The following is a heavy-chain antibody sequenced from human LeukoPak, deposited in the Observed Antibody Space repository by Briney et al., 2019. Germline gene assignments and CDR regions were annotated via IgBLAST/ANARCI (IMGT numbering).Heavy chain of an antibody. V-gene: IGHV3-20*04. CDR3: ARASHYRDRSDYPDY. J-gene: IGHJ4*02. Sequence: GGSPRPSCAASGFTFDDYGMSWVRQAPRKGLGWVSVITWSGGSTGYADSVKGRFTISRDNAKNSLYLQMSSLRAEDTALYYCARASHYRDRSDYPDYWGQGTLVTVSS. D-gene: IGHD3-22*01. CDR1: GFTFDDYG. CDR2: ITWSGGST.